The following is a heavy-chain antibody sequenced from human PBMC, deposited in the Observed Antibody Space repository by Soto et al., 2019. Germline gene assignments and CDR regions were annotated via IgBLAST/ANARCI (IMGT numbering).Heavy chain of an antibody. Sequence: GGSLRLSCAASGFTFSSYGMHWVRQAPGKGLEWVAVISYDGSNKYYADSVKGRFTISRDNSKNTLYLQMNSLRAEDTAVYYCAKEMQVLRFLEWLPHDAFDIWGQGTMVTVSS. D-gene: IGHD3-3*01. CDR3: AKEMQVLRFLEWLPHDAFDI. V-gene: IGHV3-30*18. J-gene: IGHJ3*02. CDR1: GFTFSSYG. CDR2: ISYDGSNK.